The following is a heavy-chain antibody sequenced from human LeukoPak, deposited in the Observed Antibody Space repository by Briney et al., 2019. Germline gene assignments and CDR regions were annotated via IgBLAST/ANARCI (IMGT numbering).Heavy chain of an antibody. Sequence: SETLSLTCTVSGVSISSSNSYWGWIRQPPGKGLEWIGSIYYSGSTYYNPSLKSRVTISVDTSKNQFSLKLSSVTAADTAVYYCASRYCSSTSCYAGMLDAFDIWGQGTMVTVSS. D-gene: IGHD2-2*01. CDR3: ASRYCSSTSCYAGMLDAFDI. V-gene: IGHV4-39*01. CDR2: IYYSGST. CDR1: GVSISSSNSY. J-gene: IGHJ3*02.